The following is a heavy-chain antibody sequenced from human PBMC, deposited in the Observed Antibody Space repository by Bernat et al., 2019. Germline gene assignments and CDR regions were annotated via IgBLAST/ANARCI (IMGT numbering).Heavy chain of an antibody. CDR3: AALVVVAATPDHDAFDI. D-gene: IGHD2-15*01. Sequence: VQLVESGGGLVKPGGSLRLSCAASGFTFSSYSMNWVRQAPGKGLEWVSSISSSSSYIYYADSVKGRFTISRDNAKNSLYLQMNSLRAEDTAVYYCAALVVVAATPDHDAFDIWGQGTMVTVSS. J-gene: IGHJ3*02. CDR1: GFTFSSYS. V-gene: IGHV3-21*01. CDR2: ISSSSSYI.